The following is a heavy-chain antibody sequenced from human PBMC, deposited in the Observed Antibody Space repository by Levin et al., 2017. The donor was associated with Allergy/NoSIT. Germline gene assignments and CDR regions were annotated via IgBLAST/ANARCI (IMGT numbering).Heavy chain of an antibody. D-gene: IGHD3-10*01. CDR2: ISYDGSNK. J-gene: IGHJ1*01. CDR1: GSTFSSYG. Sequence: GGSLRLSCADSGSTFSSYGMYWVRQAPGKGLEWVAVISYDGSNKYYADSVKGRFTISRDNSKNTLYLQMNSLRAEDTAVYYCAKDYIYYGAGSPRYWGQGTLVSVSS. CDR3: AKDYIYYGAGSPRY. V-gene: IGHV3-30*18.